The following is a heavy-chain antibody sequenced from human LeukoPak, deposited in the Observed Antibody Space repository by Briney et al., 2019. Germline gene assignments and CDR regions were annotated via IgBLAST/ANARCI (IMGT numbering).Heavy chain of an antibody. V-gene: IGHV4-59*01. CDR2: IYYSGST. Sequence: SETLSLTCSVSGDSINSYYWSWIRQPPGKGLEWIGYIYYSGSTNYNPSLKSRVTISVDTSKNQFSLKLSSVTAADTAVYYCAKLTDGGSGWYQENDYWDQGTLVTVSS. J-gene: IGHJ4*02. CDR1: GDSINSYY. CDR3: AKLTDGGSGWYQENDY. D-gene: IGHD6-19*01.